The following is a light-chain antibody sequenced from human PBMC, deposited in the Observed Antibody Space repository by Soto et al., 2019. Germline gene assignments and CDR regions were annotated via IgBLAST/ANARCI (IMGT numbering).Light chain of an antibody. CDR2: DAS. J-gene: IGKJ4*01. Sequence: EIVLTQSPATLSLSPGERATLSCRASQSVSNYLAWDQQKPVQSPRVLIYDASNMATCITARFSGSGSGTDFTLTIRSLEPEDFAVYYCPQRSNWLLPFGGGTKVEIK. V-gene: IGKV3-11*01. CDR3: PQRSNWLLP. CDR1: QSVSNY.